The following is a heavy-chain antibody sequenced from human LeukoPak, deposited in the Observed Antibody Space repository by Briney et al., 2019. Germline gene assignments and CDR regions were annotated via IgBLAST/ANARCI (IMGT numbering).Heavy chain of an antibody. CDR3: AKDRGRYSYGSVDY. CDR2: INQDGSEK. V-gene: IGHV3-7*03. J-gene: IGHJ4*02. D-gene: IGHD5-12*01. CDR1: GITFSRFW. Sequence: GGSLRLSCAASGITFSRFWMSWVRQAPGKGLQWVANINQDGSEKHYVDSVKGRFTISRDNAENSLYLQMNSLRVEDTAVYYCAKDRGRYSYGSVDYWGQGTLVTVSS.